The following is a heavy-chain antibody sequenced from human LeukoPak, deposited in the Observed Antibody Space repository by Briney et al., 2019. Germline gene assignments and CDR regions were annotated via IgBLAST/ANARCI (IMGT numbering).Heavy chain of an antibody. CDR1: GGSISSYY. J-gene: IGHJ5*02. CDR2: IYYSGST. D-gene: IGHD6-25*01. CDR3: ARQSSGLNYSWFDP. Sequence: SETLSLTCTVSGGSISSYYWSWIRQPPGKGLEWIGYIYYSGSTNYNPSPKSRGTISVDTSKNQFSLKLSSVTAADTAVYYCARQSSGLNYSWFDPWGQGTLVTVSS. V-gene: IGHV4-59*08.